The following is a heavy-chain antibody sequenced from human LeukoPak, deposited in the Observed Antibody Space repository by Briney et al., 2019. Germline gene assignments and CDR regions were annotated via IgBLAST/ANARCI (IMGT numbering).Heavy chain of an antibody. CDR3: ARGSGYGDSPGLD. V-gene: IGHV1-2*06. Sequence: ASVKVSCEASGYTFTGYYIHWVRQAPGQGLEWMGRINPNSGGTNYAQQFQGRVTMTRDTSISTAYMELARLRSDDTAVYYCARGSGYGDSPGLDWGQGTLVTVSS. D-gene: IGHD4-17*01. CDR2: INPNSGGT. CDR1: GYTFTGYY. J-gene: IGHJ4*02.